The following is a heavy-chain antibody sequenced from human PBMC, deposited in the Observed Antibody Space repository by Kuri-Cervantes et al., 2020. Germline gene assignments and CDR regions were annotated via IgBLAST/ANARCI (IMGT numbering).Heavy chain of an antibody. CDR1: GFTFKNYW. CDR3: TRGGLDSGVKAWFRGGDTVDY. Sequence: GESLKISCAASGFTFKNYWMHWVRQTPGKGLVWVSRINADGRSTSYADSVKGRFTISRDNARNTLFLHIKSLRPEDTAVYYCTRGGLDSGVKAWFRGGDTVDYWGQETLVTVSS. D-gene: IGHD4-23*01. V-gene: IGHV3-74*01. J-gene: IGHJ4*02. CDR2: INADGRST.